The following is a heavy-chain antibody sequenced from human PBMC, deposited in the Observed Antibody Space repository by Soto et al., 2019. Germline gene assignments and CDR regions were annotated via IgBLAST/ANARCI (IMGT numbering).Heavy chain of an antibody. CDR1: GFSFSNYW. Sequence: AGGSLRLSCAASGFSFSNYWMTWVRQAPGKGLEWVANIKQDGGEKYFVDSVKGRFTISRDNAKNSLYLHMNSLRAEDTAVYYCAKIIVAATWAFDYWGQGTLVTVSS. V-gene: IGHV3-7*03. CDR3: AKIIVAATWAFDY. J-gene: IGHJ4*02. CDR2: IKQDGGEK. D-gene: IGHD1-26*01.